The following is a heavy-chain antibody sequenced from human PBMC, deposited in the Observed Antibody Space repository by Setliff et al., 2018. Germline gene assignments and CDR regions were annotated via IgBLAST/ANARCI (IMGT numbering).Heavy chain of an antibody. CDR2: IYYSGKT. D-gene: IGHD3-3*01. J-gene: IGHJ3*01. Sequence: SETLSLTCSVSGASVSNVNYYWGWLRQPPGKGLEWVASIYYSGKTYSNPSFKSRVTMSLDKSKNQFSLKLASVTAADTALYYCARIGHFDFWRGFGVGALDLWGHGSVVTVSS. CDR1: GASVSNVNYY. CDR3: ARIGHFDFWRGFGVGALDL. V-gene: IGHV4-39*01.